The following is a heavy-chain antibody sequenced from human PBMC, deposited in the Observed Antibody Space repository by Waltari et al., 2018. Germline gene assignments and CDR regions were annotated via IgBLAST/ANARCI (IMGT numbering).Heavy chain of an antibody. CDR1: GKALTGYY. CDR2: INPSGERT. D-gene: IGHD4-17*01. V-gene: IGHV1-46*01. J-gene: IGHJ4*02. Sequence: QVQLVQSGAEVKKPGASVRLSCKASGKALTGYYIHWVRQAPGHGFEWMGLINPSGERTSYAQKCEGRVTGTRDMSTTTVYMEVRSLRPEDTAVYYCARTPSGYGDYGWGQGTLVTVSS. CDR3: ARTPSGYGDYG.